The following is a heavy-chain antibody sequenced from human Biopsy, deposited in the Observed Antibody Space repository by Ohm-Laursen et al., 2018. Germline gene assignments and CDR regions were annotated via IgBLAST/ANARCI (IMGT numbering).Heavy chain of an antibody. CDR2: IYYDGIT. J-gene: IGHJ6*02. Sequence: TLSLTCSVSGDSVTKYYWGWIRQPPGKGLEWIGNIYYDGITYYNPSLKSRVAMSVDTSKNQFSLRLTSVTAADTAVYYCARVAGGYAYYYGMDVWGQGTTVIVSS. D-gene: IGHD5-12*01. CDR1: GDSVTKYY. CDR3: ARVAGGYAYYYGMDV. V-gene: IGHV4-59*04.